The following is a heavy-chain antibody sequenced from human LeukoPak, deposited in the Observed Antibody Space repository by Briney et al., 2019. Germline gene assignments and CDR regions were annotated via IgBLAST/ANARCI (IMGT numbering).Heavy chain of an antibody. J-gene: IGHJ4*02. Sequence: GGSLRLSCAASGFTFSSYSMNWVRQAPGKGLEWVSSISSSSSYIYYADSVKGRFTISRDNAKNSLYLQMNSLRAEDTAVYYCGRGTNTAMGVDNWGQGTLVTVSS. CDR1: GFTFSSYS. V-gene: IGHV3-21*01. CDR3: GRGTNTAMGVDN. D-gene: IGHD5-18*01. CDR2: ISSSSSYI.